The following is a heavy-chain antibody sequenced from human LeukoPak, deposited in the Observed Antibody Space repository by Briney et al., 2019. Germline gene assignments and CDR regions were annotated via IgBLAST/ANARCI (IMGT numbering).Heavy chain of an antibody. CDR2: IYSGGST. V-gene: IGHV3-53*01. J-gene: IGHJ6*03. D-gene: IGHD3-10*01. CDR3: ASGSGSYRTPYYYMDV. Sequence: PGGSLRLSCVASGFTVSSNYMSWVSQAPGKGLEWVSVIYSGGSTYYADSVKGRFTISRDNSKNTLYLQMNSLRAEDTAVYYCASGSGSYRTPYYYMDVWGTGTTVTVSS. CDR1: GFTVSSNY.